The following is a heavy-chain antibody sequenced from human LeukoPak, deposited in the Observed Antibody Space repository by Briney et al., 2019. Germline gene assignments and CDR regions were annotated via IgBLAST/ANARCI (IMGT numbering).Heavy chain of an antibody. CDR3: ARERVRTLTGYYQGDAFDI. CDR2: IIPIFGTA. D-gene: IGHD3-9*01. Sequence: SVKVSCKASGGTFSSYAISWVRQAPGQGLEWMGGIIPIFGTANYAQKFQGRVTITADESTSTAYMELSSLRSEDTAVYYCARERVRTLTGYYQGDAFDIWGQGTMVTVSS. J-gene: IGHJ3*02. CDR1: GGTFSSYA. V-gene: IGHV1-69*13.